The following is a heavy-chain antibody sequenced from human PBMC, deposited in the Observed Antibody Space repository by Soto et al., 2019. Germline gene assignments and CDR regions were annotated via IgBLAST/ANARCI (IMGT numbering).Heavy chain of an antibody. D-gene: IGHD3-10*01. J-gene: IGHJ4*02. CDR3: ARGGSGTYLLDY. Sequence: EVQLVESGGGLVQPGGSLRLSCAASGFTFSSHWRHWVRQAPGKGLVWVSRINSDGSSTNYADSVKGQFTISRDNAKNTVYLQVNSLRVEDTAVYYWARGGSGTYLLDYWGQGTLVTVSS. CDR1: GFTFSSHW. CDR2: INSDGSST. V-gene: IGHV3-74*01.